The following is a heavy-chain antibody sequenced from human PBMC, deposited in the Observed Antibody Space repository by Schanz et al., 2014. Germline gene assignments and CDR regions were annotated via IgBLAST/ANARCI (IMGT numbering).Heavy chain of an antibody. J-gene: IGHJ6*03. V-gene: IGHV1-69*10. CDR2: ISPILGIA. CDR1: GYTFTSYG. Sequence: QVQLVQSGAEVKKPGASVKVSCKASGYTFTSYGISWVRQAPGQGLEWMGWISPILGIANYAQKFQGRVTITADKSTSTAYMELTSLRSEDTAVYYCAGTYCSSTSCYTGYYYMDVWGKGTTVTVSS. D-gene: IGHD2-2*02. CDR3: AGTYCSSTSCYTGYYYMDV.